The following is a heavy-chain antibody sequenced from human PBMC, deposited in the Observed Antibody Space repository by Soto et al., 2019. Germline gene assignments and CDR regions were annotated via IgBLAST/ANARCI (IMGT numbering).Heavy chain of an antibody. CDR2: TYYRSKWRY. V-gene: IGHV6-1*01. Sequence: QAQLQQSGPGLVKPSQTLSLSCAISGDSVSNNSVAWNWVRQSPSRGLEWLGRTYYRSKWRYDYAPSVRSRITINPDTFKNHFSLQLNSVSPEDAAVYYCARTLRGRGVKYFDDWGQGTLVTVSS. CDR1: GDSVSNNSVA. D-gene: IGHD3-10*01. CDR3: ARTLRGRGVKYFDD. J-gene: IGHJ4*02.